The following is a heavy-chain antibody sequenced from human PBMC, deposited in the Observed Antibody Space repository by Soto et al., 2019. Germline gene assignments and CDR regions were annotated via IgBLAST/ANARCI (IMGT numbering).Heavy chain of an antibody. CDR1: GFTFSDYY. CDR3: AREPIWFGELVFDY. CDR2: ISSSGSTI. D-gene: IGHD3-10*01. Sequence: GGSLRLSCAASGFTFSDYYMSWIRQAPGKGLEWVSYISSSGSTIYYADSVKGRFTISRDNANNSLYLQMNSLRAEDTAVYYCAREPIWFGELVFDYWGQGTLVTVSS. J-gene: IGHJ4*02. V-gene: IGHV3-11*01.